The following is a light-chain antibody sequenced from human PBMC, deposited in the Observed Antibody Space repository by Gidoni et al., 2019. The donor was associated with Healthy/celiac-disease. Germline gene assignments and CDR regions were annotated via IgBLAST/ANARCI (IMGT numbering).Light chain of an antibody. CDR1: QSVSSSY. CDR2: GAS. J-gene: IGKJ2*01. CDR3: QQYGSSPPYT. Sequence: EIVLPQSPGTLSLSPGERATLSCRASQSVSSSYLAWYQQKPGQAPRLLIYGASSRATGISDRFSGSGSGTDFTLTISRLEPEDFAVYYCQQYGSSPPYTFGQGTKLEIK. V-gene: IGKV3-20*01.